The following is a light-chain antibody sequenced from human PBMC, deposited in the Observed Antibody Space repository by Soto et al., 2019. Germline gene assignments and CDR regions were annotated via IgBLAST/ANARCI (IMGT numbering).Light chain of an antibody. J-gene: IGLJ3*02. V-gene: IGLV2-8*02. CDR2: EVS. CDR3: TSYAGSNIWV. CDR1: SSDVGAYNY. Sequence: QSVLTQPPSASRSPGQSVTISCTGTSSDVGAYNYVSWYQQYPGKAPKLMIYEVSKRPSGVPDRFSGSKSGKTASLTVSGLQPEDEADYYCTSYAGSNIWVFGGGTKLTVL.